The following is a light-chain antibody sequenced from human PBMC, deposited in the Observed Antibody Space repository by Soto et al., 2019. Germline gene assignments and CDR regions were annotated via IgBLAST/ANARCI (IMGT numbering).Light chain of an antibody. CDR3: SSSTSSTTRVV. CDR1: SSDVGGYNY. J-gene: IGLJ2*01. V-gene: IGLV2-14*03. Sequence: QSVLTQPASVSGSPGQSITISCTGTSSDVGGYNYVSWYQQHPGEDPKLMIYDVTNRPSGVSNRFSGSKSGNTASLTISGLQAEDEADYYCSSSTSSTTRVVFGGGTKLTVL. CDR2: DVT.